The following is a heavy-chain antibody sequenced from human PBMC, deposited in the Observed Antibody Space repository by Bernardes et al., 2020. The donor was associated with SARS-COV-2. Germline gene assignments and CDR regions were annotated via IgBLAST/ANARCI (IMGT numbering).Heavy chain of an antibody. J-gene: IGHJ4*02. CDR1: GFTFSSYW. D-gene: IGHD3-9*01. Sequence: GGSLRLSCAASGFTFSSYWMSWVRQAPGKGLEWVANIKQDGSEKYYVDSVKGRFTISRDNAKNSLYLQMNSLRAEDTAVYYCARDGVNYDILTGYPPEDYWGQGTLVTVSS. CDR2: IKQDGSEK. V-gene: IGHV3-7*01. CDR3: ARDGVNYDILTGYPPEDY.